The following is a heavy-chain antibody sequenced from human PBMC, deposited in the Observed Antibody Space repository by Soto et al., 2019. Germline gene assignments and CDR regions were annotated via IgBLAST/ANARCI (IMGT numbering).Heavy chain of an antibody. V-gene: IGHV3-13*04. J-gene: IGHJ6*02. Sequence: EVQLVESGGGLVQPGGSLRLSCAASGFTFSTYDMHWVRQAKGKGLEWVSAIGAAGDTYYPGSVKGRFTISRENAKNSLYLQMNSLRVGDTAVYYCARSLGTNYYGMDVWGQGTTVTVSS. CDR3: ARSLGTNYYGMDV. CDR2: IGAAGDT. CDR1: GFTFSTYD. D-gene: IGHD7-27*01.